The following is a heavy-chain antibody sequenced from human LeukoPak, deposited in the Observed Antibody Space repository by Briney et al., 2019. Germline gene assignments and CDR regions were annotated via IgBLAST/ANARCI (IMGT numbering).Heavy chain of an antibody. V-gene: IGHV1-58*02. Sequence: SVKVSRKASRFTFTSSAIQGVRQARGQRGEGMGWIVVGRGNTNYAQKFQERVTTTLDMSTRTAYISLSSLRSEDTAVYYCAAVPDYYDSSGYYFYFDCWGQGTLVTVSS. CDR1: RFTFTSSA. CDR3: AAVPDYYDSSGYYFYFDC. CDR2: IVVGRGNT. J-gene: IGHJ4*02. D-gene: IGHD3-22*01.